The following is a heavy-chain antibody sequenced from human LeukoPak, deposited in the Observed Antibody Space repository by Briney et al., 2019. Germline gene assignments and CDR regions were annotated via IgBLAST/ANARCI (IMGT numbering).Heavy chain of an antibody. Sequence: GGSLRLPCTASGFPFSCYAIHWVRQAPGRGREWVADISHDGSNKDYADSVKGRFTICRDNSKNTLHLQMNSLRAEETAIYYCAKTSRVNSAYDSPFDYWGQGTLVTVSS. CDR1: GFPFSCYA. V-gene: IGHV3-30-3*02. D-gene: IGHD5-12*01. CDR2: ISHDGSNK. J-gene: IGHJ4*02. CDR3: AKTSRVNSAYDSPFDY.